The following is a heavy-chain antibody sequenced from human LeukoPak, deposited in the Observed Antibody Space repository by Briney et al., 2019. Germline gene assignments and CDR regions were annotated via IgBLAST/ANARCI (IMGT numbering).Heavy chain of an antibody. CDR1: GGFISSYI. J-gene: IGHJ3*02. CDR2: IYDSGRT. CDR3: ARGPYSYDSSGAFDI. Sequence: SETLSLTCRVSGGFISSYIWTWIRQSPGKGLEWIGYIYDSGRTDYNPSLKSRLTISVDASKNQFSLKLSSVTAADTAVYFCARGPYSYDSSGAFDIWGQGTMVTVSS. D-gene: IGHD3-22*01. V-gene: IGHV4-59*08.